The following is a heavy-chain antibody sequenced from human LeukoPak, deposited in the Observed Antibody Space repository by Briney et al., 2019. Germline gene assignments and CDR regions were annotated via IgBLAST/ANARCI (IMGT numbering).Heavy chain of an antibody. V-gene: IGHV4-31*03. J-gene: IGHJ4*02. CDR3: ARGPYGSGSYYNVLVGHPKSYFDY. D-gene: IGHD3-10*01. CDR2: IYYSGST. CDR1: GGSISSGGYY. Sequence: PSETLSLTCTVSGGSISSGGYYWSWIRQHPGKGLEWIGYIYYSGSTYYNPSLKSRVTISVDTSKNQFSLKLSSVTAADTAVYYCARGPYGSGSYYNVLVGHPKSYFDYWGQGTLVTVSS.